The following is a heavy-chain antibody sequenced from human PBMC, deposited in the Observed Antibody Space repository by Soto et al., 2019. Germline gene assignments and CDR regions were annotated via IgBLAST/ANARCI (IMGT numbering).Heavy chain of an antibody. V-gene: IGHV1-2*02. D-gene: IGHD2-2*01. CDR2: INPNSGGT. CDR3: SRPYCGSNSCHNWFDP. CDR1: GYIFTDYY. J-gene: IGHJ5*02. Sequence: ASVKVSFKASGYIFTDYYMNWVRQAPGQGLEWMGWINPNSGGTNYAQKFQGRVTMTTDTSITTAYMELSGLRTDDTAVYYCSRPYCGSNSCHNWFDPWGQGTLVTVSS.